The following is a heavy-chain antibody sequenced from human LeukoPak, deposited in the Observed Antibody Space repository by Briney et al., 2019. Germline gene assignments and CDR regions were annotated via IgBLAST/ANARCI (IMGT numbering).Heavy chain of an antibody. CDR2: FFYSDNT. CDR1: GGSINSSS. D-gene: IGHD1-1*01. V-gene: IGHV4-59*01. CDR3: ARAMYNTLGWFDS. J-gene: IGHJ5*01. Sequence: SETLSLTCSVSGGSINSSSGGWIRQPPGKGLEWIGYFFYSDNTNYNPSLKSRVTISGDTSRNQFSLKVTSVTAADTAVYYCARAMYNTLGWFDSWGQGTLVTVSS.